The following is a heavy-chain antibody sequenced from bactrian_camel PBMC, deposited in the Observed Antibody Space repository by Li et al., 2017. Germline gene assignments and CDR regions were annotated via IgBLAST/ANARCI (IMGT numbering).Heavy chain of an antibody. Sequence: HVQLVESGGGSVQAGGSLRLSCTASGFTLDGSEMGWFRQAPGKRLEWVCSIYADGSNTYYADSVKGRFTISRDSAKNTLYLQMHSLQSEDTALYFCAKEGRSTGPDFDYWGQGTQVTVS. CDR1: GFTLDGSE. CDR2: IYADGSNT. V-gene: IGHV3S7*01. J-gene: IGHJ6*01. CDR3: AKEGRSTGPDFDY.